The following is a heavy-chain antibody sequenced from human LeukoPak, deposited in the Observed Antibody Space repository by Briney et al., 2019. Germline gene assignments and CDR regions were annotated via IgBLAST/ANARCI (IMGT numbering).Heavy chain of an antibody. J-gene: IGHJ6*02. CDR1: GASISSGDYF. D-gene: IGHD4-23*01. V-gene: IGHV4-30-4*01. Sequence: SQTLSLTCTVSGASISSGDYFWSWIRQPPGKGLEWIGYIYYSGSSYYNPSLRNRLTIAVDTSKNHFSLRLSSVTAADTAVYYCASDYGGNLYYYYGMDVWAKVPRSPSP. CDR3: ASDYGGNLYYYYGMDV. CDR2: IYYSGSS.